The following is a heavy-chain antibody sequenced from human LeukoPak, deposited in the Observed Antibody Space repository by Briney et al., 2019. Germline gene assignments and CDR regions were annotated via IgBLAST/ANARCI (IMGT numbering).Heavy chain of an antibody. CDR1: GFTFVSYT. D-gene: IGHD3-10*01. CDR2: ISSSSTYI. V-gene: IGHV3-21*01. CDR3: ARDYGSGNYFLYFDS. Sequence: GGSLRLSCAASGFTFVSYTMNWVRQAPGKGLEWVSSISSSSTYIYYADSVKGRFTISRDNAKNSLSLQMNNLRAEDTAVYYCARDYGSGNYFLYFDSWGQGTLVTVSS. J-gene: IGHJ4*02.